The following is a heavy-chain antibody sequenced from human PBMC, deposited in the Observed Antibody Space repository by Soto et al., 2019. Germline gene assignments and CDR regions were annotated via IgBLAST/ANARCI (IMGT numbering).Heavy chain of an antibody. CDR2: ISAYNGNT. J-gene: IGHJ4*02. D-gene: IGHD3-22*01. Sequence: GASVKVSCKASGYTFTSYGISWVRQAPGQGLEWMGWISAYNGNTNYAQKLQGRVAMTTDTSTSTAYMELRSLRSDDTAVYYCARDSPAYDSSGFLWSDWGQGTLVTVSS. CDR1: GYTFTSYG. V-gene: IGHV1-18*01. CDR3: ARDSPAYDSSGFLWSD.